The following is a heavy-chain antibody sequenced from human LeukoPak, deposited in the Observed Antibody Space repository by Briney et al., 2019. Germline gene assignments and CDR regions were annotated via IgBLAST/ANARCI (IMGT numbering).Heavy chain of an antibody. V-gene: IGHV3-43*02. D-gene: IGHD2-21*02. J-gene: IGHJ6*02. CDR3: AKDMSYLAYCGGDCSFHYYYYSMDV. CDR1: RFTFDDYA. CDR2: ISGDGGST. Sequence: GGSLRLSCAASRFTFDDYAMHWVRQAPGKGLEWVSLISGDGGSTYYADSVKGRFTISRDNSKNSLYLQMNSLRTEDTALYYCAKDMSYLAYCGGDCSFHYYYYSMDVWGQGTTVTVSS.